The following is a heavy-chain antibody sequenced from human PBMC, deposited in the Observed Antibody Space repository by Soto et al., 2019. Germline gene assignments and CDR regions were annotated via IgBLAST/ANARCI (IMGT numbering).Heavy chain of an antibody. J-gene: IGHJ5*02. CDR1: GYTFTSYG. CDR3: ARDWNTIFGVVTHNWFDP. D-gene: IGHD3-3*01. CDR2: ISAYNGNT. V-gene: IGHV1-18*01. Sequence: ASVKVSCKASGYTFTSYGISWVRQAPGQGLEWMGWISAYNGNTNYAQKLQGRVTMTTDTSTSTAYMELRSLRSDDTAVYYCARDWNTIFGVVTHNWFDPWGQGTLVTVSS.